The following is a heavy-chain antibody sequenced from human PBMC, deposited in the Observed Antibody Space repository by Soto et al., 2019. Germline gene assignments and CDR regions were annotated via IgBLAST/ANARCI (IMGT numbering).Heavy chain of an antibody. CDR3: ARAPTYYYDSSGSGPFDY. CDR2: ISSSGSTI. J-gene: IGHJ4*02. V-gene: IGHV3-48*03. Sequence: GGSLRLSCAASGFTLGSYEMNWVRQAPGKGLEWVSYISSSGSTIYYADSVKGRFTISRDNAKNSLYLQMNSLRAEDTAVYYCARAPTYYYDSSGSGPFDYWGQGTLVTVSS. CDR1: GFTLGSYE. D-gene: IGHD3-22*01.